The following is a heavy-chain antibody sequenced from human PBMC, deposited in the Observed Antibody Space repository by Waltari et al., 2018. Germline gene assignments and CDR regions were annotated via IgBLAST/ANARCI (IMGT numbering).Heavy chain of an antibody. V-gene: IGHV1-69*05. CDR3: ARDVDYDQGVYFDH. CDR2: IVPFTETP. J-gene: IGHJ4*02. D-gene: IGHD4-17*01. CDR1: GDPPSRNA. Sequence: QVQLLQSGAEAKKPGSSVKVSCKASGDPPSRNAISWVRQAPGQGLEWMGGIVPFTETPNYAQKFQGRITITRDESTSTAFMELRSLTSEDTAVYFCARDVDYDQGVYFDHWGQGTRVTVSS.